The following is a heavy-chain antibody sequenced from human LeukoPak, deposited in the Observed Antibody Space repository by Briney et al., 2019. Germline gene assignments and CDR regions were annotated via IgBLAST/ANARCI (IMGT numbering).Heavy chain of an antibody. V-gene: IGHV3-48*04. D-gene: IGHD6-13*01. Sequence: PGGSLRLSCTASGFTFSSYSMNWVRQAPGKGVEWVSYISSSSSTIYYADSVKGRFTISRDNAKNSLYLQMNSLRAEDTAVYYCAKDRVTAAGYYFDYWGQGTLVTVSS. CDR2: ISSSSSTI. CDR1: GFTFSSYS. CDR3: AKDRVTAAGYYFDY. J-gene: IGHJ4*02.